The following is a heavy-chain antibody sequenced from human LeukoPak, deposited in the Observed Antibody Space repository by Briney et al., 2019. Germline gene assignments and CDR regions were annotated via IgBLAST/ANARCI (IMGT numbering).Heavy chain of an antibody. CDR1: GFTFSSYA. CDR2: ISGSGGST. D-gene: IGHD6-19*01. Sequence: GGSLRLSCAASGFTFSSYAMGWVRQAPGKGLEWVSAISGSGGSTYYADSVKGRFTISRDNSKNTLDLQMNSLRAEDTAVYYCAKGVTGVADRHYFDYWGQGTLVTVSS. J-gene: IGHJ4*02. V-gene: IGHV3-23*01. CDR3: AKGVTGVADRHYFDY.